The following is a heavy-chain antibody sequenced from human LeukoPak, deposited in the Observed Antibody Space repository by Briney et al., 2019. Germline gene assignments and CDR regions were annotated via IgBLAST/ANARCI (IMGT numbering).Heavy chain of an antibody. CDR2: INHSGST. Sequence: PSETLSLTCAVYGGSFSGYYWSWIRQPPGKGLEWIGEINHSGSTNYNPSLKSRVTISVDTSKNQFSLKLSSVTAADTAVYYCARHAPDIAVAGRVHYYYYMDVWGKGTTVTVSS. D-gene: IGHD6-19*01. J-gene: IGHJ6*03. CDR3: ARHAPDIAVAGRVHYYYYMDV. V-gene: IGHV4-34*01. CDR1: GGSFSGYY.